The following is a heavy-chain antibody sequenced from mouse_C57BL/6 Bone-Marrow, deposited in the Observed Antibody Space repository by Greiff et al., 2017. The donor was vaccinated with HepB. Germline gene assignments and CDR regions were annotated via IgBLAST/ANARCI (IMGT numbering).Heavy chain of an antibody. D-gene: IGHD2-4*01. J-gene: IGHJ2*01. CDR1: GYTFTSYW. V-gene: IGHV1-69*01. CDR2: IDPSDSYT. CDR3: ARDGTTMITSRVLWD. Sequence: QVQLKQSGAELVMPGASVKLSCKASGYTFTSYWMHWVKQRPGQGLEWIGEIDPSDSYTNYNQKFKGKSTLTVDKSSSTAYMQLSSLTSEDSAVYYCARDGTTMITSRVLWDWGQGTTLTVSS.